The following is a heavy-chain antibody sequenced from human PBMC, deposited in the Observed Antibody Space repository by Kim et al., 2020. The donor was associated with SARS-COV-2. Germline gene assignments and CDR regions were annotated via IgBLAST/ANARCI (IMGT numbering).Heavy chain of an antibody. D-gene: IGHD1-26*01. CDR3: AADREAVGAPDY. V-gene: IGHV1-58*01. Sequence: SVKVSCKASGFTFTSSAVQWVRQARGQRLEWIGWIVVGSGNTNYAQKFQERVTITRDMSTSTAYMELSSLRSEDTAVYYCAADREAVGAPDYWGQGTLVTVSS. J-gene: IGHJ4*02. CDR2: IVVGSGNT. CDR1: GFTFTSSA.